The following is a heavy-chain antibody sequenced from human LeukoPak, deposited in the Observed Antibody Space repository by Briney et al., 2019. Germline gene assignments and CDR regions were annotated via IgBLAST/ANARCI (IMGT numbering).Heavy chain of an antibody. J-gene: IGHJ4*02. D-gene: IGHD3-10*01. CDR1: GFTFSTSW. CDR2: IKQDGSEK. Sequence: GGSLRLSCAASGFTFSTSWMTWVRQAPGKGLEWVANIKQDGSEKYYVDSVKGRFAVSRDNAKNSLYLQMNSLRAEDTAVYYCARDPNYYGSGDWGQGTLVTVSS. CDR3: ARDPNYYGSGD. V-gene: IGHV3-7*01.